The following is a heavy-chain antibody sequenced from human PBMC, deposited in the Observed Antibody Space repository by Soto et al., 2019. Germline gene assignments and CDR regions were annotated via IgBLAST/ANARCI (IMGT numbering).Heavy chain of an antibody. V-gene: IGHV3-23*01. CDR2: ISGSGGST. Sequence: GGSLRLSCAASGFTFSSYAMSWVRQAPGKGLEWVSAISGSGGSTYYADSVKGRFTISRDNSKNTLYLQMNSLRAEDTAVYYYAKGGSSSWYEDYYGMDVWGQGTTVTVSS. CDR3: AKGGSSSWYEDYYGMDV. D-gene: IGHD6-13*01. J-gene: IGHJ6*02. CDR1: GFTFSSYA.